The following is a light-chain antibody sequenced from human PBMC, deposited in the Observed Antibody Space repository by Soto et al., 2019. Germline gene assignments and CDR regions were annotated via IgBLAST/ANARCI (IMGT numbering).Light chain of an antibody. CDR1: SSNIGSNT. Sequence: QSVLTQPPSASGTPGQRVTISCSGSSSNIGSNTVNWYQQLPGTAPKLLIYSNNQRPSGVPDRFSGAKSGTSASLAISGLQSEDEVDYYRAAWDDSLNAWVFGGGTKLTVL. V-gene: IGLV1-44*01. CDR2: SNN. J-gene: IGLJ3*02. CDR3: AAWDDSLNAWV.